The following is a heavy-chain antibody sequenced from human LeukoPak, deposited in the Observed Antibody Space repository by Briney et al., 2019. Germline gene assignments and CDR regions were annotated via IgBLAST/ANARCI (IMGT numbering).Heavy chain of an antibody. J-gene: IGHJ4*02. CDR2: IYSGGST. CDR3: AAQAVAAPVGY. D-gene: IGHD6-19*01. Sequence: GGSLRLSGAASGLTVSSNYMSWVRQAPGKGLEWVSVIYSGGSTYYADSVKGRFTISRDNSKNTLYLQMNSLRAEDTAVYYCAAQAVAAPVGYWGQGTLVTVSS. CDR1: GLTVSSNY. V-gene: IGHV3-66*01.